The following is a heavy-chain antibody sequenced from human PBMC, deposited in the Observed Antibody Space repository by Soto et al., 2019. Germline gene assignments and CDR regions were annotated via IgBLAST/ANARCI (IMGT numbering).Heavy chain of an antibody. J-gene: IGHJ6*02. CDR1: GGSVSTGMKY. V-gene: IGHV4-61*01. CDR2: MYKTGET. D-gene: IGHD3-10*01. CDR3: MKAHESGDFLGMSV. Sequence: SETLSLTCTVSGGSVSTGMKYWGWVRQPPGKALEFIGYMYKTGETLLNSSLRSRVTLSMETSKDQFSLTLSSVTAADTAVYFCMKAHESGDFLGMSVWGPGTTVTVSS.